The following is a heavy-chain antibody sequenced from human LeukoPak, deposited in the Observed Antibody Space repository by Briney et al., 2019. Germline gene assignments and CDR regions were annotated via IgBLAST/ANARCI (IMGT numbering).Heavy chain of an antibody. CDR1: GFTFSSYA. J-gene: IGHJ4*02. CDR3: ASLPPTSPLIAAAGNPDY. D-gene: IGHD6-13*01. CDR2: ISYDGSNK. Sequence: GGSLRLSCAASGFTFSSYAMHWVRQAPGKGLEWVAVISYDGSNKYYADSVKGRFTISRDNSKNTLYLQMNSLRAEDTAVYYCASLPPTSPLIAAAGNPDYWGQGTLVTVSS. V-gene: IGHV3-30-3*01.